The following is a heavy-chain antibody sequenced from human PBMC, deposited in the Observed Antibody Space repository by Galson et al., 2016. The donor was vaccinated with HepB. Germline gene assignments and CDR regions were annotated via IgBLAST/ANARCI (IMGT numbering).Heavy chain of an antibody. J-gene: IGHJ4*02. Sequence: SLRLSCAVSGFTVRSNYMSWVRQTPGKGLEWISVIYDGGKTYYADSVKGRFTISRDNSKDTLYLQMNSLRAEDTAVYYCARGTTAVAGSGGDYWGQGTLVTVSS. CDR3: ARGTTAVAGSGGDY. CDR2: IYDGGKT. D-gene: IGHD6-19*01. V-gene: IGHV3-66*02. CDR1: GFTVRSNY.